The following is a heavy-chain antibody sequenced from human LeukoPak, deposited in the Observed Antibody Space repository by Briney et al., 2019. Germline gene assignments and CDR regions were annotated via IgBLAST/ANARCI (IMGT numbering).Heavy chain of an antibody. CDR2: INPNSGGT. D-gene: IGHD3-22*01. Sequence: ASVKVSCKASGYTFTGYYMHWVRQAPGQGLEWMGRINPNSGGTNYAQRFQGRVTMTRDTSISTAYMGLSRLRSDDTAVFYCARDTPLYYYDSSGYYFHAFDIWGQGTMVTVSS. V-gene: IGHV1-2*06. J-gene: IGHJ3*02. CDR1: GYTFTGYY. CDR3: ARDTPLYYYDSSGYYFHAFDI.